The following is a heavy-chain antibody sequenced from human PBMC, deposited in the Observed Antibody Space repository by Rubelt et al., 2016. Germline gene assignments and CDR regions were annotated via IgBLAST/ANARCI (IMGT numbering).Heavy chain of an antibody. CDR3: ARPVRYSGYDCGWFDP. D-gene: IGHD5-12*01. CDR2: IYHSGST. V-gene: IGHV4-4*02. J-gene: IGHJ5*02. Sequence: GGGLEWIGEIYHSGSTNYNPSLKSRVTISVDKSKNQFSRKLSSVTAADTAVYYWARPVRYSGYDCGWFDPWGQGTLVTVSS.